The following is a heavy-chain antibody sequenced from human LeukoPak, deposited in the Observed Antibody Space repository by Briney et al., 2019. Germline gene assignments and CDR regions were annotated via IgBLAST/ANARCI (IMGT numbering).Heavy chain of an antibody. D-gene: IGHD1-1*01. CDR1: VGSISSGGYY. V-gene: IGHV4-31*01. CDR2: VYYSGSN. CDR3: ASGDNDPLFAY. J-gene: IGHJ4*02. Sequence: SETLSLTCTVSVGSISSGGYYWIWIRQHPGKGLEWIGSVYYSGSNNYSPSLQGPAIISLDTSRNQFSLTLSSVTAADTAVYYCASGDNDPLFAYWGQGTLVTYSS.